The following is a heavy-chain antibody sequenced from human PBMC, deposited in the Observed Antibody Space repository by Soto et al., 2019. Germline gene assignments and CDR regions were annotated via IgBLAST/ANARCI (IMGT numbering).Heavy chain of an antibody. V-gene: IGHV1-18*01. D-gene: IGHD4-17*01. CDR3: ARDPLRYGDYVYYPFDY. J-gene: IGHJ4*02. CDR1: GYTFTSYG. Sequence: QVQLVQSGAEVKKPGASVKVSCKASGYTFTSYGISWVRQAPGQGLEWMGWISAYNGNTNYAQKLQGRVTMTTDTSTSAGEMGLGSLRSDDTAVYYCARDPLRYGDYVYYPFDYWGQGTLVTVSS. CDR2: ISAYNGNT.